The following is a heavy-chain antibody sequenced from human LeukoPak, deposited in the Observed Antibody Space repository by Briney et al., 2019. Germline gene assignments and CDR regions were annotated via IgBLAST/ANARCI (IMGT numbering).Heavy chain of an antibody. J-gene: IGHJ6*02. CDR2: IIPIFGTA. Sequence: SVEVSCKASGNSISNYAVSWVRQAPGRGFEWMGGIIPIFGTADYAQKFQGRVTITADQSTSTTYMALSSLKSEDTATYYCTTRACHAGGCSSSFYYYYGLHFWGQGTTVSVSS. CDR3: TTRACHAGGCSSSFYYYYGLHF. D-gene: IGHD3-16*01. CDR1: GNSISNYA. V-gene: IGHV1-69*01.